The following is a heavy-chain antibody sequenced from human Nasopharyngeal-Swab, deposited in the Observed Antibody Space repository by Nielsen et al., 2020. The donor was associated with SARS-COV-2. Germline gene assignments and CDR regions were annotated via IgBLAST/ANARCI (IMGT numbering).Heavy chain of an antibody. CDR1: GGSFSGYY. CDR2: INHIGST. V-gene: IGHV4-34*01. Sequence: SETLSLTCAVYGGSFSGYYWSWIRQPPGKGLEWIGEINHIGSTNYNPSPKSRVTISVDTSKNQFSLKLSSVTAADTAVYYCARGSYYYDSSGYLKAWGYFDYWGQGTLVTVSS. J-gene: IGHJ4*02. D-gene: IGHD3-22*01. CDR3: ARGSYYYDSSGYLKAWGYFDY.